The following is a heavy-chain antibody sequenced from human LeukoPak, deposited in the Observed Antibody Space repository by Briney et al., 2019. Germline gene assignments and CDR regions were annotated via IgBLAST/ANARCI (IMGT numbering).Heavy chain of an antibody. CDR1: GFTFSSYA. D-gene: IGHD3-16*02. Sequence: GGSLSLFCAACGFTFSSYAMSWVRQAPGKGLEWVSAISGSGGSTYYADSVKGRFTISRDNSKNTLYPQMNSLRAEDTAVYYCAKGIDDAFDIWGQGTMVTVSS. CDR3: AKGIDDAFDI. CDR2: ISGSGGST. J-gene: IGHJ3*02. V-gene: IGHV3-23*01.